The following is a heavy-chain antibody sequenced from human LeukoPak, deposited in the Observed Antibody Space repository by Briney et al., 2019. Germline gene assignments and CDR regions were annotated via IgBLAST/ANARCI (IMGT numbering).Heavy chain of an antibody. CDR3: ARGNYDFWSTYYFDY. Sequence: SETLSLTCTVSGGSISSGGYYWSWIRQHPGKGLEWIGYIYYSGSTYYNPSLKSRVTISVDTSKNQFSLKLSSVTAADTAVYYCARGNYDFWSTYYFDYWGQGTLVTVSS. J-gene: IGHJ4*02. D-gene: IGHD3-3*01. CDR1: GGSISSGGYY. CDR2: IYYSGST. V-gene: IGHV4-31*03.